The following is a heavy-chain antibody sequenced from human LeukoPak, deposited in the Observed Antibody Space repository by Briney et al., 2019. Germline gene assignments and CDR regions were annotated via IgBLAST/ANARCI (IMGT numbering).Heavy chain of an antibody. D-gene: IGHD3-10*01. J-gene: IGHJ6*04. Sequence: PGGSLRLSCAASGFTFSSYWMHWVRQAPGKGLVWVSRINSDGSSTSYADSVKGRFTISRDNAKNTLYLQMNSLRAEDTAVYYCAREAGSGSLLYYYYYGMDVWSKGTTVTVSS. CDR1: GFTFSSYW. CDR3: AREAGSGSLLYYYYYGMDV. V-gene: IGHV3-74*01. CDR2: INSDGSST.